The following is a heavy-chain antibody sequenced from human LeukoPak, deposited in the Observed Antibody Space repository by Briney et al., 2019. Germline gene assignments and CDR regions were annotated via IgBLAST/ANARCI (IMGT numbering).Heavy chain of an antibody. J-gene: IGHJ4*02. Sequence: EPSETLSLTCTVSGGSISSHYWSWIRQPPGKGLEWIGYIYYSGSSNYNPSLKSRVIISVDTSKNHFSLNLSSVTAADTAVYYCARHRVSGSSYSALEYWGQGTLVTVSS. CDR2: IYYSGSS. CDR1: GGSISSHY. D-gene: IGHD1-26*01. V-gene: IGHV4-59*08. CDR3: ARHRVSGSSYSALEY.